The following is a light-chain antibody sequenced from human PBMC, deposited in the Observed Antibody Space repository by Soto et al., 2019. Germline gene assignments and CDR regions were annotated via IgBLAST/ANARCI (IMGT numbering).Light chain of an antibody. CDR1: QSVSSN. V-gene: IGKV3-15*01. CDR3: QQYNNWPPWT. CDR2: GAS. Sequence: EIVMTQSPATLSVSPGERATLSCRASQSVSSNLAWYQQKPGQAPRLLIYGASTRATGITARFSGSGSGTEFTLTISSLKSEDFAVYYWQQYNNWPPWTFGQGTKVEIK. J-gene: IGKJ1*01.